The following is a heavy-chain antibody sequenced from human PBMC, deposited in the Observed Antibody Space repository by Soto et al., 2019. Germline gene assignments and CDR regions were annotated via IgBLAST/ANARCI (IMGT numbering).Heavy chain of an antibody. CDR3: ARDSSYGFGLDY. Sequence: SETLSLTCTVSGGSISSYYWSWIRQPPGKGLEWIGYIYYSGSTNYNPSLKSRVTISVDTSKNQFSLKLSSVTAADTAVYYCARDSSYGFGLDYWGQGTLVTVSS. J-gene: IGHJ4*02. CDR2: IYYSGST. CDR1: GGSISSYY. D-gene: IGHD5-18*01. V-gene: IGHV4-59*01.